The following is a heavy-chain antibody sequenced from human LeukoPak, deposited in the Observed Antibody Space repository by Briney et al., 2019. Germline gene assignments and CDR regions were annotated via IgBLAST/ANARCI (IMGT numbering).Heavy chain of an antibody. D-gene: IGHD2-15*01. CDR1: GGSFSGYY. V-gene: IGHV4-34*01. CDR3: ARAAVVEYYYYYGMDV. CDR2: INHSGST. Sequence: SETLSLTCAVYGGSFSGYYWSWIRQPPRKGLEWIGEINHSGSTNYNPSLKSRVTISVDTSKNQFSLKLSSVTAADTAVYYCARAAVVEYYYYYGMDVWGQGTTVTVSS. J-gene: IGHJ6*02.